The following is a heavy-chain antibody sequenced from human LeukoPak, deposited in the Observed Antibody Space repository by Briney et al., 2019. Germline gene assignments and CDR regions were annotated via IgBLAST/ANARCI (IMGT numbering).Heavy chain of an antibody. CDR2: INPSGGST. CDR3: ATSRHYYGSGSYWVFDY. J-gene: IGHJ4*02. CDR1: GYTFTSYY. V-gene: IGHV1-46*01. D-gene: IGHD3-10*01. Sequence: GASVKVSCKASGYTFTSYYMHWVRQAPGQGLEWMGIINPSGGSTSYAQKFQGRVTMTEDTSTDTAYMELSSLRSEDTAVYYCATSRHYYGSGSYWVFDYWGQGTLVTVSS.